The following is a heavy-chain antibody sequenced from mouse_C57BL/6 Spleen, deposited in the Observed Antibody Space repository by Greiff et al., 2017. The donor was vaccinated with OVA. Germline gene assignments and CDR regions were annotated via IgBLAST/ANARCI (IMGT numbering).Heavy chain of an antibody. CDR2: ISYDGSN. CDR3: ARELTGTSGWYFDV. Sequence: VQLKESGPGLVKPSQSLSLTCSVTGYSITSGYYWNWIRQFPGNKLEWMGYISYDGSNNYNPSLKNRISITRDTSKNQFFLKLNSVTTEDTATYYCARELTGTSGWYFDVWGTGTTVTVSS. CDR1: GYSITSGYY. J-gene: IGHJ1*03. V-gene: IGHV3-6*01. D-gene: IGHD4-1*01.